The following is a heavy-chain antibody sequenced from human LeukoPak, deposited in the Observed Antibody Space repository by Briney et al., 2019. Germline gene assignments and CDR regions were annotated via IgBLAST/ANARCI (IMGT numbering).Heavy chain of an antibody. J-gene: IGHJ5*02. Sequence: GGSLRLSCAASGFTFSSYSMNWVRQAPGKGREWVSSISSSSSYIYYADSVKGRFTISRDNAKNSLYLQMNSLRAEDTAVYYCARGRGYCSSTSCQNWFDPWGQGTLVTVSS. CDR1: GFTFSSYS. CDR3: ARGRGYCSSTSCQNWFDP. V-gene: IGHV3-21*01. D-gene: IGHD2-2*01. CDR2: ISSSSSYI.